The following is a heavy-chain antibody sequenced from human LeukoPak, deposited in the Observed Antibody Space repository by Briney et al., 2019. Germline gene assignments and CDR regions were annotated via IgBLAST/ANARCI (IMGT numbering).Heavy chain of an antibody. Sequence: QPGGSLRLSCAASGFTFSDHIMNWVRQLPGKRLEWVAYVSGSGSTVYYADSVKGQFTISRDNGKSSLYLQMNSLRVEDTALYYCVRQFASWGQGTLVTVSS. CDR1: GFTFSDHI. CDR3: VRQFAS. V-gene: IGHV3-48*01. CDR2: VSGSGSTV. J-gene: IGHJ4*02.